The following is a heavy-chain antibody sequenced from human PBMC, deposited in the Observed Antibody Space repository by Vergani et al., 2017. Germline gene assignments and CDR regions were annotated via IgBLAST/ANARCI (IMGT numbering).Heavy chain of an antibody. CDR1: GFTFDDYA. Sequence: VQLVESGGGLVKPGGSLRLSCAASGFTFDDYAMHWVRQAPGKGLEWVSGISWNSGSIGYADSVKGRFTISRDNAKNSLYLQMNSLRAEDTALYYCAKGVAPGYYYGMDVWGQGTTVTVSS. J-gene: IGHJ6*02. D-gene: IGHD5-12*01. V-gene: IGHV3-9*01. CDR2: ISWNSGSI. CDR3: AKGVAPGYYYGMDV.